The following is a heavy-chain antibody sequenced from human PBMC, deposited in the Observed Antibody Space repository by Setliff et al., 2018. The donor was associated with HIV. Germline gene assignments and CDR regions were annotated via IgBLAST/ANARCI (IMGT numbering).Heavy chain of an antibody. V-gene: IGHV4-39*01. CDR3: ARHRDPPGTSWIYYYYYMDL. CDR2: IYHSGST. Sequence: SETLSLTCTVSGGSISVSSHYWGWIRQPPGKGLEWIGNIYHSGSTLYTPSLSSRLTISVDTSKNQVSLRLSSVTAADTGVYYCARHRDPPGTSWIYYYYYMDLWGEGTTVTVSS. D-gene: IGHD6-13*01. J-gene: IGHJ6*03. CDR1: GGSISVSSHY.